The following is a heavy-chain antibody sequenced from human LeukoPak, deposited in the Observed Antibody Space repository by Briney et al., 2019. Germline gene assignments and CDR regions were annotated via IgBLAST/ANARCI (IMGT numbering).Heavy chain of an antibody. CDR1: GGTFSSYA. J-gene: IGHJ4*02. D-gene: IGHD2-15*01. V-gene: IGHV1-69*13. CDR3: ARMVGYAYSDY. Sequence: ASVKVSCKASGGTFSSYAISWVRQAPGQGLEWMGGIIPIFGTANYAQKFQGRVTITADESSTTVYMELSSLTSEDTAIHFCARMVGYAYSDYWGQGTLVTVSS. CDR2: IIPIFGTA.